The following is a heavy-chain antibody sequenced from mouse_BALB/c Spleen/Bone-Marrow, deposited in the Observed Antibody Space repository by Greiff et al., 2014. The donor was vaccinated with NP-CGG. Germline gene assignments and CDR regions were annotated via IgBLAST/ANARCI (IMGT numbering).Heavy chain of an antibody. Sequence: EVKLVESGPGLVKPSQSLSLTCTVTGYSITSDYAWNWIRQFPGNKLEWMGYISYSGNTSYNPSLKSRISITRDTSKNQFFLQLNSVTTEDTATYYCARYDYDGVDYWGQGTTLTVSS. V-gene: IGHV3-2*02. CDR1: GYSITSDYA. CDR2: ISYSGNT. CDR3: ARYDYDGVDY. D-gene: IGHD2-4*01. J-gene: IGHJ2*01.